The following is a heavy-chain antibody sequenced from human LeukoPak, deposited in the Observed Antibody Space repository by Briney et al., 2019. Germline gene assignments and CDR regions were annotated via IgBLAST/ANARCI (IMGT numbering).Heavy chain of an antibody. J-gene: IGHJ4*02. CDR1: GGSISSSSYY. Sequence: SETLSLTCTVSGGSISSSSYYWGWIRQPPGKGLEWIGSIYYSGSTYYNPSLKSRVAISVDTSKNQFSLKLSSVTAADTAVYYCASEDFWSGYYFDYWGQGTLVTVSS. V-gene: IGHV4-39*01. D-gene: IGHD3-3*01. CDR3: ASEDFWSGYYFDY. CDR2: IYYSGST.